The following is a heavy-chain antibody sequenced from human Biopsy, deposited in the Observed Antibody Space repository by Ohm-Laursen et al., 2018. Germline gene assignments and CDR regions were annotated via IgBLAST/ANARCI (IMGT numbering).Heavy chain of an antibody. CDR3: AKGQDLRGGAEYFQH. CDR2: INPHSGTT. J-gene: IGHJ1*01. V-gene: IGHV1-2*02. CDR1: GYTFTGQY. D-gene: IGHD2-15*01. Sequence: ASESASCKASGYTFTGQYLHWVRQVPGHGLEWMGWINPHSGTTKFAQDFQVRVTMTRDTSITTAYMELRRLRSDDPAVYYCAKGQDLRGGAEYFQHWGQGALVTVSS.